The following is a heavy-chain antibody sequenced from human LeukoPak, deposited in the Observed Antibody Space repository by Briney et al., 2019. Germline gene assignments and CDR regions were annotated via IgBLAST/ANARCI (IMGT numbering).Heavy chain of an antibody. CDR3: ARVRTTVTTDYYFDY. V-gene: IGHV1-69*05. J-gene: IGHJ4*02. D-gene: IGHD4-17*01. CDR2: IIPIFGTA. CDR1: GGTFSSYA. Sequence: GASVKVSCKASGGTFSSYAISWVRQAPGQGLEWVGGIIPIFGTANYAQKFQGRVTITTDESTSTAYMELSSLRSEDTAVYYCARVRTTVTTDYYFDYWGQGTLVTVSS.